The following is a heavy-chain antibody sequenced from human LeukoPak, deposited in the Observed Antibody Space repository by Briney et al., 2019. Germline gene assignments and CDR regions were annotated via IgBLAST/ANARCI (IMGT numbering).Heavy chain of an antibody. CDR2: IIPIFGTA. J-gene: IGHJ4*02. D-gene: IGHD7-27*01. V-gene: IGHV1-69*13. Sequence: ASVKVSCKASGGTFSSYAISWVRQAPGQGLEWMGGIIPIFGTANYAQKFRGRVTITADESTSTAYMELSSLRSEDTAVYYCARGKLGTSFDYWGQGTLVTVSS. CDR1: GGTFSSYA. CDR3: ARGKLGTSFDY.